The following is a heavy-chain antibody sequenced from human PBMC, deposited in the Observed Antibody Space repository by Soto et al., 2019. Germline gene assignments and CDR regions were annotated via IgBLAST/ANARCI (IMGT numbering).Heavy chain of an antibody. CDR1: GGTFSSYA. V-gene: IGHV1-69*13. CDR2: IIPIFGTA. J-gene: IGHJ4*02. CDR3: ARSPIPAAPMYYFDY. D-gene: IGHD2-2*01. Sequence: SVKVSCKASGGTFSSYAISWVRQAPGQGLEWMGGIIPIFGTANYAQKFQGRVTITADESTSTAYMELSSLRYEDTAVYYCARSPIPAAPMYYFDYWGQGTLVTVSS.